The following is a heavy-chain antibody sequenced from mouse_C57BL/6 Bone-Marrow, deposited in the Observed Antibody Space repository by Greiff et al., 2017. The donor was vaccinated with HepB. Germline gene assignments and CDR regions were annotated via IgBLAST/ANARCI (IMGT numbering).Heavy chain of an antibody. V-gene: IGHV5-17*01. Sequence: EVKVEESGGGLVKPGGSLKLSCAASGFTFSDYGMHWVRQAPEKGLEWVAYISSGSSTIYYADTVKGRFTISRDNAKNTLFLQMTSLRSEDTAMYYCARLLRPYYAMDYWGQGTSVTVSS. CDR3: ARLLRPYYAMDY. CDR1: GFTFSDYG. CDR2: ISSGSSTI. J-gene: IGHJ4*01. D-gene: IGHD1-1*01.